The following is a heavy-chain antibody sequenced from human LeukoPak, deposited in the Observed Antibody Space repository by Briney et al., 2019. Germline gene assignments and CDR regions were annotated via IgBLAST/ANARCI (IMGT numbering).Heavy chain of an antibody. CDR2: IIPILGIA. CDR3: ARDYRSGRSNWFDP. CDR1: GGTFSSYT. V-gene: IGHV1-69*04. J-gene: IGHJ5*02. D-gene: IGHD6-19*01. Sequence: GASVEVSCKASGGTFSSYTISWVRQAPGQGLEWMGRIIPILGIANYAQKFQGRVTITADKSTSTAYMELSSLRSEDTAVYYCARDYRSGRSNWFDPWGQGTLVTVSS.